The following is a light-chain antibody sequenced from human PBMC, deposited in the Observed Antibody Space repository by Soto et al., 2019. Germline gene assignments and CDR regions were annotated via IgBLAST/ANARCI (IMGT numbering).Light chain of an antibody. CDR3: QQYSSSALT. CDR1: QCVRSSY. Sequence: EIVLTQSPATLSLSPGERATLSCGASQCVRSSYLAWYQQKPGLAPRLLIYDASTWATGIPDRFSGSGSGTDFTLTISRLQPEDSAVYFCQQYSSSALTFGGGTKVEIK. V-gene: IGKV3D-20*01. J-gene: IGKJ4*01. CDR2: DAS.